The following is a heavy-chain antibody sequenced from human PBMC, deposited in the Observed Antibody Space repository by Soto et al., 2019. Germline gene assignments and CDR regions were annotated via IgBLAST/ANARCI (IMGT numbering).Heavy chain of an antibody. V-gene: IGHV4-30-4*01. CDR3: ASRKSSPYFDY. Sequence: SETLSLTCTVSGGSISSGDYYWSWIRQPPGKGLEWIGNIYYSGSTYYNPSLKSRVTISIDTSKNQFSLKLSSVTAADTAVYYCASRKSSPYFDYWGQGTLVTV. J-gene: IGHJ4*02. CDR2: IYYSGST. D-gene: IGHD3-10*01. CDR1: GGSISSGDYY.